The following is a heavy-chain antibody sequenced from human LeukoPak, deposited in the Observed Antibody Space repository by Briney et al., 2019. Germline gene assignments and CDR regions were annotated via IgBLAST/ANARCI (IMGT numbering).Heavy chain of an antibody. D-gene: IGHD4-11*01. J-gene: IGHJ6*03. CDR3: ARLQYFDMDV. CDR1: GGSISSYY. V-gene: IGHV4-4*07. Sequence: SETLSLTCTVSGGSISSYYWSWIRQPAGKGLEWVGRVSASGTTDYNPSLKSRVIISVDTSKNQFSLRLSSVTAADTAVYYCARLQYFDMDVWGKGTTVTVSS. CDR2: VSASGTT.